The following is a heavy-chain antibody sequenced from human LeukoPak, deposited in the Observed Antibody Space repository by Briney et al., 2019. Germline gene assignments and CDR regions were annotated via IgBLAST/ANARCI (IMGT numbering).Heavy chain of an antibody. CDR3: ARGNSQLLFDWFDP. D-gene: IGHD2-2*01. V-gene: IGHV3-48*02. CDR2: ISSSSSTI. J-gene: IGHJ5*02. Sequence: TGGSLRLSCAASGFTFSSYSMNWVRQAPGKGLEWVSYISSSSSTIYYADSVKGRFTISRDNAKNSLYLQMNSLRDEDTAVYYCARGNSQLLFDWFDPWGQGTLVTVSS. CDR1: GFTFSSYS.